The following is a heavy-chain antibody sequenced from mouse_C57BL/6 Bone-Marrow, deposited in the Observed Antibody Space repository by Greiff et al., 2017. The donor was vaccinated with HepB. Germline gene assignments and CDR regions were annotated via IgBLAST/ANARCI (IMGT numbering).Heavy chain of an antibody. CDR3: ARVGMLYSPRAMDY. J-gene: IGHJ4*01. D-gene: IGHD2-10*02. Sequence: EVKLMESGPVLVKPGASVKMSCKASGYTFTDYYMNWVKQSHGKSLEWIGVINPYNGGTSYNQKFKGKATLTVDKSSSTAYMELNSLTSADSAVYYCARVGMLYSPRAMDYWGQGTSVTVSS. CDR2: INPYNGGT. V-gene: IGHV1-19*01. CDR1: GYTFTDYY.